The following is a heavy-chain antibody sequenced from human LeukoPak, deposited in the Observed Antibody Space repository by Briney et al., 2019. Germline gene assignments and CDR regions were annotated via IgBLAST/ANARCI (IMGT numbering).Heavy chain of an antibody. V-gene: IGHV4-34*01. Sequence: SETLSLTCAVYGGSFSGYYWSWIRQPPGKGLEWIGSIYYSGNTYYNASLKSQVSISIDTSKNRFSLKLTSVTAADTAVYYCARQTGSGLFILPGGQGTLVTVSS. CDR2: IYYSGNT. CDR1: GGSFSGYY. D-gene: IGHD3/OR15-3a*01. CDR3: ARQTGSGLFILP. J-gene: IGHJ4*02.